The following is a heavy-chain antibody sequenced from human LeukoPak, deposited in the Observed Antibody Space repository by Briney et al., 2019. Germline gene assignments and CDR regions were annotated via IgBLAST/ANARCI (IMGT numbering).Heavy chain of an antibody. J-gene: IGHJ6*03. CDR3: ARGYCSGGSCYSYYYYNYMDV. CDR1: GGSFSGYY. V-gene: IGHV4-34*01. CDR2: INHSGST. D-gene: IGHD2-15*01. Sequence: AETLSLTCAVYGGSFSGYYWSWLRQPPGKGLEWIGEINHSGSTNYNPSLKSRVTISVDTSKHPFSLKLSSVTAADTAVYYCARGYCSGGSCYSYYYYNYMDVWGKGTTVTVSS.